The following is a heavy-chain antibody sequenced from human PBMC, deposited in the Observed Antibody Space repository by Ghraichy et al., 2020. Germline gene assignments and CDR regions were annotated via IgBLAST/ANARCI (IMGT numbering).Heavy chain of an antibody. V-gene: IGHV3-23*01. D-gene: IGHD1-26*01. Sequence: GGSLRLSCAVSGFLFSAHDMSWVRQAPGMGLEWVSTISGSGNTVYSAASVRGRFTVSRDISKNTLFLQLNSPRLDDTAVYYCAKANLATTTTAWTYGMDVWGQGTAVIVSS. CDR2: ISGSGNTV. CDR1: GFLFSAHD. J-gene: IGHJ6*02. CDR3: AKANLATTTTAWTYGMDV.